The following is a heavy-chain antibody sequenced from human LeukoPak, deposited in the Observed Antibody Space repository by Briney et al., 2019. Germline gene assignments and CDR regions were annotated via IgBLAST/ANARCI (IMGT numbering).Heavy chain of an antibody. D-gene: IGHD4-17*01. Sequence: GGSLRLSCAASGFTFSSDYMHWVRQAPGKGLVWVSRISSDGSDTSYTDSVKGRFTISRDNSKNTLSLQMNSLRAEDTAIYYCAKEKETTAPYNWFDPWGQGTLVTVSS. CDR1: GFTFSSDY. CDR3: AKEKETTAPYNWFDP. J-gene: IGHJ5*02. V-gene: IGHV3-74*01. CDR2: ISSDGSDT.